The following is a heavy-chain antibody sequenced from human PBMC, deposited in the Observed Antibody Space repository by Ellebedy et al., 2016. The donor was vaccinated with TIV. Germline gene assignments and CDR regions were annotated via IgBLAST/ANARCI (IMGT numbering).Heavy chain of an antibody. CDR2: INPNSGGT. CDR1: GYTFTGYY. J-gene: IGHJ6*02. V-gene: IGHV1-2*02. CDR3: ARVGLAVALYGMDV. Sequence: ASVKVSCKASGYTFTGYYMHWVRQAPGQGLEWMGWINPNSGGTNYAQKFQGRVTMTRDTSISTAYMELSRLRSDDTAVYYCARVGLAVALYGMDVWGQGTTVTVSS. D-gene: IGHD6-19*01.